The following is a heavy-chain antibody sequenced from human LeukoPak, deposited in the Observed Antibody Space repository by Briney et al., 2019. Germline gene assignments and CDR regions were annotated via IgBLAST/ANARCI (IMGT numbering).Heavy chain of an antibody. J-gene: IGHJ4*02. CDR3: AKGSAWSADY. CDR2: INPDGSNK. CDR1: GFVFSTYG. V-gene: IGHV3-7*03. D-gene: IGHD2-15*01. Sequence: PGGSLRLSCAASGFVFSTYGMHWVRQAPGKGLEWVAHINPDGSNKYHIESVKGRFSSSRDNAKNSLYLQMNSLRAEDTAIYYCAKGSAWSADYWGQGTLVTVSS.